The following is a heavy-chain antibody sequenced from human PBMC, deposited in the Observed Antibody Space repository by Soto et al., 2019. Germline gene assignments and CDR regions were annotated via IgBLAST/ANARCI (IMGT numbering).Heavy chain of an antibody. V-gene: IGHV4-34*01. J-gene: IGHJ3*02. Sequence: SETLSLTCTVYGGSFSDYYSTWIRQPPGKGLEWIGEIHHNGYANYNPSLKSRVTISVDTSKNQFSLKLSSVTAADTAVYYCAGGGYPGTGLCCKPFDIWGQGTMVTVSS. D-gene: IGHD2-15*01. CDR3: AGGGYPGTGLCCKPFDI. CDR1: GGSFSDYY. CDR2: IHHNGYA.